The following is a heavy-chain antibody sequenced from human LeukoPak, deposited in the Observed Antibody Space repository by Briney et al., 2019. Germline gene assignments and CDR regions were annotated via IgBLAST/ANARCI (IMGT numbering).Heavy chain of an antibody. CDR1: GGSISSSSYY. J-gene: IGHJ4*02. CDR3: ARQMVVTPDADY. Sequence: SETLSLTCTVSGGSISSSSYYWGWIRQPPGKGLEWIGSIYYSGSTYCNPSLKSRVTISVDTSKNQFSLKLSSVTAADTAVYYCARQMVVTPDADYWGQGTLVTVSS. D-gene: IGHD4-23*01. V-gene: IGHV4-39*07. CDR2: IYYSGST.